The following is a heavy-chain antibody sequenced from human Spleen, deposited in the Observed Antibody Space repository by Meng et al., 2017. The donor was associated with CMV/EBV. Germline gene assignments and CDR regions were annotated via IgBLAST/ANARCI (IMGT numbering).Heavy chain of an antibody. CDR1: GLTPRAYD. V-gene: IGHV3-30*02. CDR2: IRSDTGKQ. CDR3: ARDHAWGFDL. Sequence: GESLKISCVASGLTPRAYDINWVRQSPGKGLEWVSYIRSDTGKQGYSDAVRGRFTISRDYTRNSLFLQMNSLRVDDTAIYYCARDHAWGFDLWGQGTMVTVSS. D-gene: IGHD1-26*01. J-gene: IGHJ3*01.